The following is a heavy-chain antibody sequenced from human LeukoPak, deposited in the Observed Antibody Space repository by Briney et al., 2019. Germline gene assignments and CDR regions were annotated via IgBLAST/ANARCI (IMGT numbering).Heavy chain of an antibody. Sequence: PGGSLRLSCAASGFTFSNYRMNWVRQAPGKGLEWVSSISSSSSYIYYTDSLKGRFTISRDNARNSLYLQMNSLRAEDTAVYYCARSSRALLWFGELVSVDYWGQGTLVTVSS. V-gene: IGHV3-21*01. D-gene: IGHD3-10*01. J-gene: IGHJ4*02. CDR2: ISSSSSYI. CDR3: ARSSRALLWFGELVSVDY. CDR1: GFTFSNYR.